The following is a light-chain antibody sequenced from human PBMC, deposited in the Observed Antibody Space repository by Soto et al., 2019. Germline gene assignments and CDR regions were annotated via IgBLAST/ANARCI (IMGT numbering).Light chain of an antibody. CDR1: QTIGNS. J-gene: IGKJ3*01. V-gene: IGKV1-39*01. Sequence: DLQMTQSPSSLSASVGDRVTITCRASQTIGNSLNWYQQKPGKAPNLLIYAASSLQRGVPSRFSGSASGTDFTLTISSLQPEDFATYYCHQSYSTPDTFGPGTKVDIK. CDR3: HQSYSTPDT. CDR2: AAS.